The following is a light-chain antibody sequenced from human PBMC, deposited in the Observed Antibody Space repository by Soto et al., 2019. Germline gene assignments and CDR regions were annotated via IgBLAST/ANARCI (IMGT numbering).Light chain of an antibody. Sequence: QSALTQPASVSGSPGQSITISCTGSYSDVGTYNYVSWYQQHPGTAPKLMIHEVSDRPSGVSNRFSGSKSGNTASLTISGLQAEDEADYYCCSYAGSYTWVFGGGTKLTVL. J-gene: IGLJ3*02. CDR3: CSYAGSYTWV. CDR2: EVS. CDR1: YSDVGTYNY. V-gene: IGLV2-14*01.